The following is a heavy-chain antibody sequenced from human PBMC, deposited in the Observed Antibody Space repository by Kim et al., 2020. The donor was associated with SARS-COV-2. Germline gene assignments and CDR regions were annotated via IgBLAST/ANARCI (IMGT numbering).Heavy chain of an antibody. CDR3: TRDYEMDV. Sequence: GGSLRLSCTPSGFTFGDYGMSWVRQAPGKGLEWVGFIRRESYGGTPEYAAAMKGRVTISRDDSESIAYLQLNSLRSEDTAVYYCTRDYEMDVWGQGTTVTVSS. V-gene: IGHV3-49*04. CDR2: IRRESYGGTP. J-gene: IGHJ6*02. CDR1: GFTFGDYG.